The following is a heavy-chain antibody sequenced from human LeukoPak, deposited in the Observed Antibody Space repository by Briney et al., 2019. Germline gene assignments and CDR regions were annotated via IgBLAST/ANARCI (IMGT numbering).Heavy chain of an antibody. CDR3: AGAPAASPTWFDP. Sequence: PSETLSLTCTISRGSITNYYWSWIRQPPGKGLAWIGYVFYSGSTNYNPSLKSRVTISLDTSRNQFSLKLSPVTAADTAVYYCAGAPAASPTWFDPWGQGTLVTVSS. V-gene: IGHV4-59*03. D-gene: IGHD2-2*01. CDR2: VFYSGST. CDR1: RGSITNYY. J-gene: IGHJ5*02.